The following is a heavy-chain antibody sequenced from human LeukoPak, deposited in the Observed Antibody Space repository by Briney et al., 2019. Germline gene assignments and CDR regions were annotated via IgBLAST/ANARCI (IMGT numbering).Heavy chain of an antibody. Sequence: PGGSLRLSCAASGFTLDDFAMHWVRQVPEEGLEWVSGISWNGAYKDYADSVKGRFTISRDNAKNSVFLQMNSLTPDDTAFYFCVKDRGSAGITPLDSWGQGTMVAVFS. CDR3: VKDRGSAGITPLDS. D-gene: IGHD1-14*01. CDR2: ISWNGAYK. J-gene: IGHJ4*02. V-gene: IGHV3-9*01. CDR1: GFTLDDFA.